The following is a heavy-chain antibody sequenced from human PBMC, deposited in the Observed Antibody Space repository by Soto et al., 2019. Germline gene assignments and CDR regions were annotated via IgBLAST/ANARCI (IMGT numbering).Heavy chain of an antibody. V-gene: IGHV2-5*02. CDR3: APSRGLSGDEYYYYYCAMEV. CDR2: IYCDDDK. Sequence: QITLKEAGPTLVKPTQTLTLTCTFSGFSLSTSGVGVRWIRQPPGKALEWLALIYCDDDKRYSPSLKRRLTITKNTSKKQVVLTMTNMYPANTATSYRAPSRGLSGDEYYYYYCAMEVWCQGATVTVSS. CDR1: GFSLSTSGVG. J-gene: IGHJ6*02. D-gene: IGHD5-12*01.